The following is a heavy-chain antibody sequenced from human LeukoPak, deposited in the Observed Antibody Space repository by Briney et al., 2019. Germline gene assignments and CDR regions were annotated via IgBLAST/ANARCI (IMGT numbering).Heavy chain of an antibody. J-gene: IGHJ4*02. CDR3: AKDTWDY. Sequence: ASVKVSCKASGYTFTSYSMNWVRQAPGQGLEWMGWIDANTGNPTYVQGFTGRLVFSLDTSVSTAYLQISSLKAEDTAVYYCAKDTWDYWGQGTLVTVSS. CDR2: IDANTGNP. V-gene: IGHV7-4-1*02. CDR1: GYTFTSYS.